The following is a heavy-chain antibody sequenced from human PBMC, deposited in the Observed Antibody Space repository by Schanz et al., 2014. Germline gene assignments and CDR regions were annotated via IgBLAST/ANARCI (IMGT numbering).Heavy chain of an antibody. D-gene: IGHD4-4*01. V-gene: IGHV3-7*01. CDR3: ASADYTNYFDY. Sequence: EMQVVESGGGSVQPGGSLRVSCAASGFTFSNYWMSWVRQAPGKGLEWVANIKQDGSEKFYVDSVKGRFTISRDNAKNALYLQMNSLRGEDTAVYYCASADYTNYFDYWGRGTLVTVSS. CDR1: GFTFSNYW. J-gene: IGHJ4*01. CDR2: IKQDGSEK.